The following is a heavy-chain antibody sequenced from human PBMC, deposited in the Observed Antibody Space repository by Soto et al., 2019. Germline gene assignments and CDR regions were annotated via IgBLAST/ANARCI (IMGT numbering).Heavy chain of an antibody. J-gene: IGHJ3*02. D-gene: IGHD3-10*01. CDR3: AKGGDSLSDAFDI. CDR2: ISGSGGST. CDR1: GFTFSSYA. Sequence: GGSLRLSCAASGFTFSSYAMSWVRQAPGKGLEWVSAISGSGGSTYYTDSVKGRFTISRDNSKNTLYLQMNSLRAEDTAVYYCAKGGDSLSDAFDIWGQGTMVTVSS. V-gene: IGHV3-23*01.